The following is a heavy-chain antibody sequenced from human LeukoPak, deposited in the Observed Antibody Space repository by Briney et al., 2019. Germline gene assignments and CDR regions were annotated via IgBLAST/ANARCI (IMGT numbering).Heavy chain of an antibody. CDR1: GYTFTGYY. J-gene: IGHJ3*02. V-gene: IGHV1-2*06. CDR2: INPNSGGT. Sequence: GASVKVSCKASGYTFTGYYMHWVLQAPGQGLEWMGRINPNSGGTNYAQKFQGRVTMTRDTSISTAYMELSRLRSDDTAVYYCARIGEVGYYDSSGRGDAFDIWGQGTMVTVSS. CDR3: ARIGEVGYYDSSGRGDAFDI. D-gene: IGHD3-22*01.